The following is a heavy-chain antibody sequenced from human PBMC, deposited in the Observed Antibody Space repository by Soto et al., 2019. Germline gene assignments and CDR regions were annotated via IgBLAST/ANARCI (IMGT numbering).Heavy chain of an antibody. V-gene: IGHV1-46*01. Sequence: VASVKVSCKASGYTFASYYMHWVRQAPGQGLEWMGIINPSGGSTSYAQKFQGRVTMTRDTSTSTVYMELSSLRSEDTAVYYCARDRGPQVAAAGRNNWFDPWGQGTLVTAPQ. J-gene: IGHJ5*02. CDR3: ARDRGPQVAAAGRNNWFDP. CDR1: GYTFASYY. D-gene: IGHD6-13*01. CDR2: INPSGGST.